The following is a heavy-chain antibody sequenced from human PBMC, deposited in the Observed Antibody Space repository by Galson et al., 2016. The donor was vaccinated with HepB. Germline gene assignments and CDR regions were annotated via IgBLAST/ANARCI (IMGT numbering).Heavy chain of an antibody. Sequence: SLRLSCAASGFTFSTYAMNWVRQAPGKGPEWVSSTSETGSITSYADSVRGRFTISRDNSRNTLYLQMNGLRAEDTAVYYCAKQFISGGWGQGTLVTVSS. CDR1: GFTFSTYA. D-gene: IGHD3-3*02. J-gene: IGHJ1*01. V-gene: IGHV3-23*01. CDR2: TSETGSIT. CDR3: AKQFISGG.